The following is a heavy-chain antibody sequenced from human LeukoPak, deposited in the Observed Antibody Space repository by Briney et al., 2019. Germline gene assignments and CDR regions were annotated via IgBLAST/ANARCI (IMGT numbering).Heavy chain of an antibody. CDR1: GYTFTSYS. CDR2: INSGNGNT. J-gene: IGHJ2*01. V-gene: IGHV1-3*01. Sequence: GASVKVSCKASGYTFTSYSMHWVRQAPGQRLEWMGWINSGNGNTKYSQEFQGRVTITRDTSATTAYVELSSLRSEDTAVYYCARVWQQLVRERWYFDLWGRGTLVTVSS. CDR3: ARVWQQLVRERWYFDL. D-gene: IGHD6-13*01.